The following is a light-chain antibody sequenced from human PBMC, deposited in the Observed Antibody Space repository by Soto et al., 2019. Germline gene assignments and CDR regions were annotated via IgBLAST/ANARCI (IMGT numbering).Light chain of an antibody. CDR2: GAS. Sequence: EIVLTQSPGTLSLSPGERATLSCRASQSVSSTYLIWYQQKPGQAPRLLIYGASNRATGVPARISGSVSGTEFTLTIASLQSEDFAVYYCQQYSSWLWTFGQGTKVDIK. CDR3: QQYSSWLWT. V-gene: IGKV3-20*01. J-gene: IGKJ1*01. CDR1: QSVSSTY.